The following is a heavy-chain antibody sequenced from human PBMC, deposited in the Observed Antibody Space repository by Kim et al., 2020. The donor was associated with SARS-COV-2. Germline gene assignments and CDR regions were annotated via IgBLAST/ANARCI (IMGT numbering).Heavy chain of an antibody. Sequence: SETLSLTCTVSGGSISSSRHYWGWIRQPPGKGLEWIGSIFYSGASYFNPSLESRLTISVDPSKNQFSLTLSSVTAADTAVYYCARLAYDYYASQSYYKDPFRWGQATLVTVSS. D-gene: IGHD3-10*01. CDR3: ARLAYDYYASQSYYKDPFR. V-gene: IGHV4-39*01. J-gene: IGHJ4*02. CDR2: IFYSGAS. CDR1: GGSISSSRHY.